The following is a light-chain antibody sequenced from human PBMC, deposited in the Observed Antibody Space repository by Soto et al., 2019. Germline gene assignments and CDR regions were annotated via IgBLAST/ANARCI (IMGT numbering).Light chain of an antibody. CDR1: QSVSNN. Sequence: EIVMTQSPATLSVSPGERATLSCRASQSVSNNLAWYQQKPGQAPRLLIYGASTSATGIPARFSGSGSGTEFNLPISSLQSEDVAVYYCQQYNNWHPWTFGQGTKVEIK. CDR3: QQYNNWHPWT. J-gene: IGKJ1*01. V-gene: IGKV3-15*01. CDR2: GAS.